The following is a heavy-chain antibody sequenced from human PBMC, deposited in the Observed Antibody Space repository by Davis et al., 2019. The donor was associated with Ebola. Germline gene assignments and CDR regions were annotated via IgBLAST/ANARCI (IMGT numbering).Heavy chain of an antibody. CDR2: IIPILGIA. J-gene: IGHJ4*02. D-gene: IGHD3-9*01. V-gene: IGHV1-69*04. CDR3: ARDLGDFDWLLYGDY. Sequence: SVKVSCKASGGTFRSYAISWVRQAPGQGLEWMGRIIPILGIANYAQKFQGRVTITADKSTSTAYMELSSLRSEDTAVYYCARDLGDFDWLLYGDYWGQGTQVAVSS. CDR1: GGTFRSYA.